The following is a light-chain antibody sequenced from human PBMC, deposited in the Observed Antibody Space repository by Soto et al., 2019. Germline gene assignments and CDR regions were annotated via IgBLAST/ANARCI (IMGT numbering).Light chain of an antibody. CDR2: AVS. CDR3: QQSYSTLFT. V-gene: IGKV1-39*01. CDR1: QTVIRY. Sequence: IQMTQFPSSLSASVGDRVTITCRAGQTVIRYLNWYQQKPGRAPNLLIYAVSNLQSGVPSRCSGSGSGTEFTLTISDLQPEDFATYYCQQSYSTLFTFGPGTKVEI. J-gene: IGKJ3*01.